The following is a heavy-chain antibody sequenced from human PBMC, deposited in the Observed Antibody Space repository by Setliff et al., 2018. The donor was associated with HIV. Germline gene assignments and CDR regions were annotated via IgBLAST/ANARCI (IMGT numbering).Heavy chain of an antibody. D-gene: IGHD3-10*01. CDR3: ARADVSYYGSGSYLNWFDP. Sequence: ASVKVSCKASGYTFTGYYMHWVRQAPGQGLEWMGRINPNSGGTNYAQKFQGRVTMTRDTSISTAYMELSWLRSDDTAVYYCARADVSYYGSGSYLNWFDPWGQGTLVTVSS. CDR2: INPNSGGT. V-gene: IGHV1-2*06. CDR1: GYTFTGYY. J-gene: IGHJ5*02.